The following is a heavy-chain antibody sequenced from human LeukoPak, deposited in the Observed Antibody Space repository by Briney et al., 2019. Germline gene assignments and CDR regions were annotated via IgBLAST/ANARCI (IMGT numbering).Heavy chain of an antibody. V-gene: IGHV4-34*01. Sequence: PSETLSLTCAVYGGSFSGYCWSWIRQPPGKGLEWIGEINHSGSTNYNPSLKSRVTISVDTSKNQFSLKLSSATAADTAVYYCARHRSLSIAAAFDYWGQGTLVTVSS. CDR3: ARHRSLSIAAAFDY. J-gene: IGHJ4*02. CDR1: GGSFSGYC. CDR2: INHSGST. D-gene: IGHD6-25*01.